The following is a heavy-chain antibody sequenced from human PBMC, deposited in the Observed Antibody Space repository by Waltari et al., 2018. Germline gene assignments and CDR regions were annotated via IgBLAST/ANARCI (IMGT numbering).Heavy chain of an antibody. V-gene: IGHV3-7*03. CDR2: IKYDGSEK. J-gene: IGHJ4*02. Sequence: EGQLVESGGGLVQPGGSLRLSCEVSEFAFSTYWMTWVRQASGRGRGWVDNIKYDGSEKHHVGSVKGRISISRENARQTVYLQMNSLRADATALYYCAKNRWLGYWGQGTLVTVSS. CDR3: AKNRWLGY. CDR1: EFAFSTYW. D-gene: IGHD3-10*01.